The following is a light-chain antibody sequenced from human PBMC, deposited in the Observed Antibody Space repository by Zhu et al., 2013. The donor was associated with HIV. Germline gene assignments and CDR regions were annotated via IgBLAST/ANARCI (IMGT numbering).Light chain of an antibody. V-gene: IGKV1-5*03. CDR2: KSS. CDR3: QQYSDYPWT. J-gene: IGKJ1*01. CDR1: ECGDV. Sequence: DIQMTQSPSTLSASVGDRVTITCRAKSECGDVVGLGINQRPGKAPNLLIYKSSTLQIGVPPRFLGSGSGTEFALSISGLQPDDFATYYCQQYSDYPWTFGQGT.